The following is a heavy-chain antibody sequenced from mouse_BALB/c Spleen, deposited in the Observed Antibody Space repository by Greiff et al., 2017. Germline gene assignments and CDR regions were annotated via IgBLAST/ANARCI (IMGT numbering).Heavy chain of an antibody. CDR3: ARERDGSFAY. D-gene: IGHD1-1*01. Sequence: EVKLVESGGGLVKPGGSLKLSCAASGFTFSSYAMSWVRQTPAKRLEWVATISRGGSYTYYPDSVKGRVTISSDNAKNTLYRQMSSLRSEDTAMYYCARERDGSFAYWGQGTLVTVSA. V-gene: IGHV5-9-3*01. J-gene: IGHJ3*01. CDR1: GFTFSSYA. CDR2: ISRGGSYT.